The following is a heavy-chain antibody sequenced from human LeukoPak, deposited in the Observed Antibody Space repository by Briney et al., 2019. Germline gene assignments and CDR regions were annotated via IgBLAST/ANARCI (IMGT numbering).Heavy chain of an antibody. Sequence: SQTLSLTCAVSGGSISSGGYSWSWIRQPPGEGLEWIGYIYHSGSTYYNPSLKSRVTISVDRSKNQFSLKLSSVTAADTAVYYWAREKFGESRWFDPWGQGTLVTVSS. CDR1: GGSISSGGYS. V-gene: IGHV4-30-2*01. CDR3: AREKFGESRWFDP. J-gene: IGHJ5*02. CDR2: IYHSGST. D-gene: IGHD3-10*01.